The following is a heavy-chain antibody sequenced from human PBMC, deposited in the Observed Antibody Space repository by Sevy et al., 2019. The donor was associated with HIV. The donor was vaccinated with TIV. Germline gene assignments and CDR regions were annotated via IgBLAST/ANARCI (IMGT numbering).Heavy chain of an antibody. Sequence: GESLRLSCAASGFTFSSYAMHWVRQAPGKGLEWVAVISYDGSNKYYADSVKGRFTISRDNSKNTLYLQMNSLRAEDTAVYYCAAKGHYDSSGYYFWGPFDIWGQGTMVTVS. D-gene: IGHD3-22*01. J-gene: IGHJ3*02. CDR1: GFTFSSYA. V-gene: IGHV3-30-3*01. CDR2: ISYDGSNK. CDR3: AAKGHYDSSGYYFWGPFDI.